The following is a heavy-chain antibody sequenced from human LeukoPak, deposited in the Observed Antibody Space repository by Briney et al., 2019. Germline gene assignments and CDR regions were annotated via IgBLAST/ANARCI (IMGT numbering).Heavy chain of an antibody. Sequence: SGTLSLTCAVSGGSISSSNWWCWVRQPPGKGLEWIGYIYYSGSTNYNPSLKSRVTISVDTSKNQFSLKLNSVTAADTAVYYCARDRDGYNRFDFWGQGTLVTVSS. V-gene: IGHV4-4*02. CDR2: IYYSGST. J-gene: IGHJ4*02. CDR1: GGSISSSNW. CDR3: ARDRDGYNRFDF. D-gene: IGHD5-24*01.